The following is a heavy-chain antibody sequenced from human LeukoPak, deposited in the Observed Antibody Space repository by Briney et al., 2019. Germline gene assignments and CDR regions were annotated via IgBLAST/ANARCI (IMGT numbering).Heavy chain of an antibody. V-gene: IGHV3-23*01. CDR2: ISGSGGST. CDR3: AKDYYGSGSYQEVDY. Sequence: GGSLRLSCAASGFTFSSYAMSWVRQAPGKGLEWVSAISGSGGSTYYADSVKGRFTISRDNAKNSLYLQMNSLRAEDTAVYYCAKDYYGSGSYQEVDYWGQGTLVTVSS. D-gene: IGHD3-10*01. CDR1: GFTFSSYA. J-gene: IGHJ4*02.